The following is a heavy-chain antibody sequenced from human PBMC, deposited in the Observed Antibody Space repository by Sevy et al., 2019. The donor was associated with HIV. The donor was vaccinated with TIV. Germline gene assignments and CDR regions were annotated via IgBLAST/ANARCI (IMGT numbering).Heavy chain of an antibody. CDR3: ARGPPDGSYDYFDH. J-gene: IGHJ4*02. CDR1: GFTFSSYA. CDR2: ISGSSNYI. D-gene: IGHD1-26*01. Sequence: GGSLRLSCAASGFTFSSYAMSWVRQAPGKGLEWVSSISGSSNYIYYAESMKGRFIISRDNVKDTLFLQMNSLRGDDTAVYYCARGPPDGSYDYFDHWGQGTLVTVSS. V-gene: IGHV3-21*06.